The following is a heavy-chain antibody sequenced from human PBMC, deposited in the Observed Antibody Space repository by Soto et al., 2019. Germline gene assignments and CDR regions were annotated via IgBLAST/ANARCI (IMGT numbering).Heavy chain of an antibody. CDR2: IYYSGST. CDR1: GGSISSYY. D-gene: IGHD5-18*01. V-gene: IGHV4-59*01. CDR3: ARDHPHSYGVYYFDY. J-gene: IGHJ4*02. Sequence: SETLSLTCTVPGGSISSYYLSWIRQPPGKGLEWIGYIYYSGSTNYNPSLKSRVTISVDTSKNQVSLKVNSVTAADTAVYYCARDHPHSYGVYYFDYWGQGTPVTVSS.